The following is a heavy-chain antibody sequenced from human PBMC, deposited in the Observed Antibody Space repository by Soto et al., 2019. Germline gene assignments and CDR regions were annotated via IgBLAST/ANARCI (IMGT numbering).Heavy chain of an antibody. V-gene: IGHV5-10-1*01. CDR3: ARQIYDSDTGPNFQYSVDS. D-gene: IGHD3-22*01. Sequence: GESLKISCKGSGYSFAGYWITWVRQKPGKGLEWMGRIDPSDSQTYYSPSFRGHVTISVTKSITTVFLQWSSLRASDTAMYYCARQIYDSDTGPNFQYSVDSWGQGTPVTVSS. J-gene: IGHJ4*02. CDR2: IDPSDSQT. CDR1: GYSFAGYW.